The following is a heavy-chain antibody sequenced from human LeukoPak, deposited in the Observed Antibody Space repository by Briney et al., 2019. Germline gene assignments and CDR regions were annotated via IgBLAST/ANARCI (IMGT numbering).Heavy chain of an antibody. J-gene: IGHJ3*02. CDR1: GFTFSTYA. D-gene: IGHD3-10*01. Sequence: GRSLRLSCVAPGFTFSTYAIHWVRQAPGKGLEWVAVVSKDGNTKYYADSVKGRFTISRDNSKNTLYLQMNSLRAEDTSVYYCARGIQPPKYYGSGSDTFDIWGQGTMVTVSS. CDR2: VSKDGNTK. V-gene: IGHV3-30*04. CDR3: ARGIQPPKYYGSGSDTFDI.